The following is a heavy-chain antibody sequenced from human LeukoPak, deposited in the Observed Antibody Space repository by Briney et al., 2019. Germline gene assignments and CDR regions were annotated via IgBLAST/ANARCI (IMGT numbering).Heavy chain of an antibody. Sequence: RGESLKISCKGSGYSFTSYWIGWVRQMPGKGLEWMGIIYPGDSDTRYSPSFQGQVTISADKSISTAYLQWSSLKASDTAMYYCAVSTYYYGSGSLNWFDPWGQGTLVTVSS. CDR3: AVSTYYYGSGSLNWFDP. D-gene: IGHD3-10*01. J-gene: IGHJ5*02. CDR2: IYPGDSDT. V-gene: IGHV5-51*01. CDR1: GYSFTSYW.